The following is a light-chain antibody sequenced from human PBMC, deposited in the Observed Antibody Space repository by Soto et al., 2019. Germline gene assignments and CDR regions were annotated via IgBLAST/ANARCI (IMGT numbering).Light chain of an antibody. CDR3: QKYWSSPQT. V-gene: IGKV4-1*01. CDR1: QTVLYDSNNKNY. Sequence: DIVMTQSPDSLAVSLGERATINCKSSQTVLYDSNNKNYLAWYQQKPGQPPKLLIYWASTRESGVPDRFSGSGSVTDFTLTISSLQAEDVAVYYCQKYWSSPQTFGQGTKVEI. J-gene: IGKJ1*01. CDR2: WAS.